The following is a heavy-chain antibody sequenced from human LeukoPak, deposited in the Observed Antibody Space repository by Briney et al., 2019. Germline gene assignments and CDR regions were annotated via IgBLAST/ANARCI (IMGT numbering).Heavy chain of an antibody. J-gene: IGHJ3*02. Sequence: ASVKVSCKASGYTFTSYGISWVRQAPGQGLEWMGWISAYNGNTNYAQKLQGRVTMTTDTSTSTAYMELRSLRSDDTAVYYCARALGVPPTPVLEWLLYAGYPTTKDAFDIWGQGTMVTVSS. CDR2: ISAYNGNT. D-gene: IGHD3-3*01. V-gene: IGHV1-18*01. CDR3: ARALGVPPTPVLEWLLYAGYPTTKDAFDI. CDR1: GYTFTSYG.